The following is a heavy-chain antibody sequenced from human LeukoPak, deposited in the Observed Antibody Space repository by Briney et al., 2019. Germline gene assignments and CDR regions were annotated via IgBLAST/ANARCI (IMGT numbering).Heavy chain of an antibody. J-gene: IGHJ5*02. V-gene: IGHV1-8*02. CDR1: GYTFATYD. CDR3: ARGPPVSITMVRGVIYVRDVHNWFDP. Sequence: ASVKVSCKASGYTFATYDINWVRQATGQGLEWMGWMNPNSGNTGYAQKFQGRVTMTRNTSISTAYMELSSLRSEDTAVYYCARGPPVSITMVRGVIYVRDVHNWFDPWGQGTLVTVSS. D-gene: IGHD3-10*01. CDR2: MNPNSGNT.